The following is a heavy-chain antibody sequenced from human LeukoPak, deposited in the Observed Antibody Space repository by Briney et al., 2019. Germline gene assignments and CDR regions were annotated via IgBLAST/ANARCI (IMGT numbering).Heavy chain of an antibody. CDR2: IRGDGGST. V-gene: IGHV3-43*02. D-gene: IGHD6-13*01. CDR3: TKDSLAAAGNFDY. Sequence: GGSLRLSCAASGFTFDDYAMHWVRQAPGEGLEWVSLIRGDGGSTYYADSVKGRFTISRDNSKNSLYLQMNSLKTEDSSLYYCTKDSLAAAGNFDYWGQGTLVTVSS. CDR1: GFTFDDYA. J-gene: IGHJ4*02.